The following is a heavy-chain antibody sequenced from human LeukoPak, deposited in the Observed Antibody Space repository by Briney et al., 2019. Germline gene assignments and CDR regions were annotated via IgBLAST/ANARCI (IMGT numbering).Heavy chain of an antibody. CDR3: ARDFLQWPHAFDI. CDR1: GGSISSGGYY. Sequence: SETLSLTCTVSGGSISSGGYYWSWIRQHPGKGLEWIGYIYYSGSTYYNPSLKSRVTISVDTSKNQFSLKLSSVTAADTAVYYCARDFLQWPHAFDIWGQGTMVTVSS. CDR2: IYYSGST. J-gene: IGHJ3*02. D-gene: IGHD6-19*01. V-gene: IGHV4-31*03.